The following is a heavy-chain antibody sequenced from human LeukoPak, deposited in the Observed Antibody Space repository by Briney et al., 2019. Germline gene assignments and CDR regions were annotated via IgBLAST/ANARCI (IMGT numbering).Heavy chain of an antibody. V-gene: IGHV1-2*02. CDR2: INPNSGGT. J-gene: IGHJ3*02. CDR1: GYTFTGYY. D-gene: IGHD4-23*01. Sequence: ASVKVSCKASGYTFTGYYMHWVRQAPGQGLEWMGWINPNSGGTNYAQKFQGRVTMTRDTSISTAYMELSRLRSDDTAVYYCARDFKGGPVAAFDIWGQGTMVTVSS. CDR3: ARDFKGGPVAAFDI.